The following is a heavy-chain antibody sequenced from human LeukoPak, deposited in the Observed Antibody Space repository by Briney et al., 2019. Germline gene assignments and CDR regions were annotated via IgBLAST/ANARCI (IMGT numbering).Heavy chain of an antibody. D-gene: IGHD3-22*01. CDR1: GDSVSSNSAA. V-gene: IGHV6-1*01. CDR2: TYYRSRWYN. Sequence: SQTLSLTCAISGDSVSSNSAAWNWIRQSPSRGLEWLGRTYYRSRWYNDYAVSVKSRITVNPDTSKNQFSLHLNSVNPDDTAVYYCARSADSTLDYWGQGTLVTVSS. J-gene: IGHJ4*02. CDR3: ARSADSTLDY.